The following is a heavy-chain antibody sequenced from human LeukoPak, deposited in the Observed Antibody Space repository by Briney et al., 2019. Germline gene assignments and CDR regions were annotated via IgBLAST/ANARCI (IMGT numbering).Heavy chain of an antibody. Sequence: ASVTVSCKASGGTFSSYAISWVRQAPGQGLEWMGGIIPIFGTANYAQKFQGRVTITTDESTSTAYMELSSLRSEDTAVYYCARDRTPSHGWFNPWGQGTLVTVSS. CDR3: ARDRTPSHGWFNP. CDR1: GGTFSSYA. V-gene: IGHV1-69*05. CDR2: IIPIFGTA. J-gene: IGHJ5*02.